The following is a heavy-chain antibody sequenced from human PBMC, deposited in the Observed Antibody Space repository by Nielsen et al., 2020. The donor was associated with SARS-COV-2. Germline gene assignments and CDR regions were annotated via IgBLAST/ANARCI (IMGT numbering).Heavy chain of an antibody. Sequence: GESLKISCAASGFTFSSYAMSWVRQAPGKGLEWVSAISGSGGSTYYADSVKGRFTISRDNSKNTLYLQMSSLRAEDTAVYYCAKDGAPLLWFGELLNYFDYWGQGTLVTVSS. D-gene: IGHD3-10*01. CDR3: AKDGAPLLWFGELLNYFDY. J-gene: IGHJ4*02. CDR2: ISGSGGST. V-gene: IGHV3-23*01. CDR1: GFTFSSYA.